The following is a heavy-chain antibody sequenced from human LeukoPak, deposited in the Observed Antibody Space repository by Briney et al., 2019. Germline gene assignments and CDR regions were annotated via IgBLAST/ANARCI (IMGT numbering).Heavy chain of an antibody. CDR3: ARDPGQYYSILTGYSDY. J-gene: IGHJ4*02. Sequence: GGSLRLSCAASGFNFDDYAMHWVRQAPGKGLEWVSGISWNSGSIGYADSVKGRFTISRDNAKNSLYLQMNNLRAEDTAVYYCARDPGQYYSILTGYSDYWGQGTLVTVSS. CDR2: ISWNSGSI. V-gene: IGHV3-9*01. CDR1: GFNFDDYA. D-gene: IGHD3-9*01.